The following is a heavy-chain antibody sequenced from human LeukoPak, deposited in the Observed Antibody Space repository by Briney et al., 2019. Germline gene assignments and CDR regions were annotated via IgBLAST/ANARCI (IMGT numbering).Heavy chain of an antibody. CDR3: ARLYGSGSYYNSQYYYYYYMDV. CDR2: IRYDGSNK. Sequence: GGSLRLSCAASGFTFSRYGMHWVRQAPGKGLEWVAFIRYDGSNKYYADSVKGRFTISRDNSKNTLYPQMNSLRAEDTAVYYCARLYGSGSYYNSQYYYYYYMDVWGKGTTVTISS. D-gene: IGHD3-10*01. V-gene: IGHV3-30*02. CDR1: GFTFSRYG. J-gene: IGHJ6*03.